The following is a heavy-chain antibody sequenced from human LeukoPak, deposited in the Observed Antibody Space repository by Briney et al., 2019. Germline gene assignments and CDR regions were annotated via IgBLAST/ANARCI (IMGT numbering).Heavy chain of an antibody. Sequence: SETLSLTCTVSGVSISTYYWSWIRQPAGKGLEWIGRMYTSGSTNYNPSLMSRVTMSVDTSKNQFSLKLSSVTAADTAVYYCARDGSGSSGGYFDYWGQGTLVTVSS. CDR3: ARDGSGSSGGYFDY. D-gene: IGHD1-26*01. CDR1: GVSISTYY. CDR2: MYTSGST. J-gene: IGHJ4*02. V-gene: IGHV4-4*07.